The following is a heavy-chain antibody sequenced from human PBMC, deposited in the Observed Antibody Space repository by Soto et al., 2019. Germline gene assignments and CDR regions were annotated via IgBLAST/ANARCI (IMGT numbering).Heavy chain of an antibody. CDR3: AGWSVGIMIFGVPKDY. D-gene: IGHD3-3*01. V-gene: IGHV4-34*01. CDR1: GGSFSGYY. CDR2: INHSGST. J-gene: IGHJ4*02. Sequence: PSGSLSLTCAASGGSFSGYYLSWIRQPPGKGLEWIGEINHSGSTNYNPSLKSRVTISVDTSKNPFSLKLTSVTAADTAVYYCAGWSVGIMIFGVPKDYWSQGTQVTVSS.